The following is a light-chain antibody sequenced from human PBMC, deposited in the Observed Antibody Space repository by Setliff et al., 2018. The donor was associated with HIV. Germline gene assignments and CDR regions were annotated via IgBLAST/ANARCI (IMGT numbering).Light chain of an antibody. CDR2: EAT. CDR3: CSYADTSTYV. J-gene: IGLJ1*01. V-gene: IGLV2-23*01. Sequence: SALTQPASVSGSPGQSITISCTGTSSDVGSYNLVSWYQQHPGKAPKLMIYEATRRPSGVSSRFSGSKSGNTASLTISGLQAEDEADYYCCSYADTSTYVFGTGTKVTV. CDR1: SSDVGSYNL.